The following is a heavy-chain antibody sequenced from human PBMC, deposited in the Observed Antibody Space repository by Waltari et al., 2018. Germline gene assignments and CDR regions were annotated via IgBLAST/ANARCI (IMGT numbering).Heavy chain of an antibody. CDR3: ARGGYDSSWYWRD. Sequence: EVQLVESGGGLVQPGGSLRLSCAASGFTFSSQWMTWVRQAPGKGREWVANRKRDGSEKYQVDSVKGRFTIARDNAKNSLYLQMESLRGEDTAVYYCARGGYDSSWYWRDWGQGTLVTVSS. V-gene: IGHV3-7*04. D-gene: IGHD6-13*01. CDR2: RKRDGSEK. CDR1: GFTFSSQW. J-gene: IGHJ4*02.